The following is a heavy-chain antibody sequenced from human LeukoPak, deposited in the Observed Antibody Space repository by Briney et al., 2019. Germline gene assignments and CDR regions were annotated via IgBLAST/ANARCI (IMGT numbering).Heavy chain of an antibody. D-gene: IGHD3-9*01. J-gene: IGHJ3*02. CDR3: AAYYDILTGYYTDAFDI. V-gene: IGHV4-59*01. CDR2: IYYSGST. CDR1: GGSISDYY. Sequence: SETLSLTCTVSGGSISDYYWSWIRQPPGKGLEWIGYIYYSGSTNYNPSLKSRVTISVDTSKNQFSLKLSSVTAADTAVYYCAAYYDILTGYYTDAFDIWGQGTMVTVSS.